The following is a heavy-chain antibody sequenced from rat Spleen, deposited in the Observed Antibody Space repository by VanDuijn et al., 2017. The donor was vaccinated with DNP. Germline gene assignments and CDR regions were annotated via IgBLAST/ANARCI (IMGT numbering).Heavy chain of an antibody. J-gene: IGHJ2*01. CDR2: ISASGGST. V-gene: IGHV5-46*01. CDR3: SRDLHYGYNYAFDF. CDR1: GFTFSTFP. D-gene: IGHD1-9*01. Sequence: EVQLVESGGDLVQPGRSMKLSCTASGFTFSTFPMAWVRQAPTKGLEWVTTISASGGSTYYRDSVKGRFTVSRENAQSTLYLQMTNLRSEDAAIYYCSRDLHYGYNYAFDFWGQGVMVTVSS.